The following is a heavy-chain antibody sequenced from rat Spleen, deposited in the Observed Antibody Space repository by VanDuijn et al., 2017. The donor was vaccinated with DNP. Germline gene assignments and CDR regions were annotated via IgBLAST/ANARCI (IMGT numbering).Heavy chain of an antibody. J-gene: IGHJ2*01. CDR2: ISYSGST. CDR1: GYSITSNY. D-gene: IGHD1-10*01. Sequence: EVQLQESGPGLVKPSQSLSLTCSVTGYSITSNYWGWIRKFPGNKMEWIGHISYSGSTSYNQSLKSRISITRDTSKNQFFLQLNSVTTEDTATYYCARRSTSFDYWGQGVMVTVSS. V-gene: IGHV3-1*01. CDR3: ARRSTSFDY.